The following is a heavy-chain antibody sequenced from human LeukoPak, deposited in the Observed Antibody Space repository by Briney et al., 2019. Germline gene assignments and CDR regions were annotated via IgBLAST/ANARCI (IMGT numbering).Heavy chain of an antibody. CDR3: AREITTGNFDY. CDR1: GYTFTSQG. V-gene: IGHV1-18*01. CDR2: ISAYNGNT. D-gene: IGHD4-11*01. Sequence: ASVKVSCKASGYTFTSQGISWVRQAPGQGLEWMGWISAYNGNTNYAQKVQGRVTMTTDTSTRTAYMELRSLRSDDTAVYYCAREITTGNFDYWGQGTLVTVSS. J-gene: IGHJ4*02.